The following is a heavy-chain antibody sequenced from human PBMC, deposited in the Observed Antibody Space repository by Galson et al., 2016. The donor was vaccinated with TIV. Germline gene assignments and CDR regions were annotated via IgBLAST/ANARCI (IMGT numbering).Heavy chain of an antibody. V-gene: IGHV3-30*03. Sequence: SLRLSCAASGFTFSDYGMHWVRQAPGKGLEWVAVISYDGNNEYYADSVKGRFTISRDNSKNTLYLQMNSLRVEDTAVYYCASEIVVLPTPLFGMDVWGQGTTVTVSS. D-gene: IGHD2-2*01. CDR3: ASEIVVLPTPLFGMDV. CDR2: ISYDGNNE. J-gene: IGHJ6*02. CDR1: GFTFSDYG.